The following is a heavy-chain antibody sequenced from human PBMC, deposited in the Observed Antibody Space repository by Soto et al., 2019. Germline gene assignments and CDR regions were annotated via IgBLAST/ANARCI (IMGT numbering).Heavy chain of an antibody. Sequence: GESLKISCKGSGYSFTSYWIGWVRQMPGKGLEWMGIIYPGDSDTRYSPSFQGQVTISADKSISTAYLQWSSLKASDTAMYCCASAGYSSRDAFDIWGQGTMVTVSS. CDR1: GYSFTSYW. V-gene: IGHV5-51*01. CDR2: IYPGDSDT. J-gene: IGHJ3*02. D-gene: IGHD6-13*01. CDR3: ASAGYSSRDAFDI.